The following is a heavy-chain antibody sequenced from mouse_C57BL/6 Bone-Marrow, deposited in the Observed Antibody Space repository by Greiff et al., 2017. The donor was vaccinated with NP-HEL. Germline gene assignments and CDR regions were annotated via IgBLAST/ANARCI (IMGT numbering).Heavy chain of an antibody. CDR3: ALCHYAMDY. V-gene: IGHV1-18*01. CDR2: INPNNGGT. Sequence: DVKLQESGPELVKPGASVKIPCKASGYTFTDYNMDWVKQSHGKSLEWIGDINPNNGGTIYNQKFKGKATLTVDKSSSTAYMELRSLTSEDTAVYYCALCHYAMDYWGQGTSVTVSS. J-gene: IGHJ4*01. CDR1: GYTFTDYN.